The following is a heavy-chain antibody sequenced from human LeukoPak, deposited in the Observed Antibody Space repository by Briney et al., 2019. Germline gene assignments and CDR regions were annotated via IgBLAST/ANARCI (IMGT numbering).Heavy chain of an antibody. CDR2: TYFRSKWYN. J-gene: IGHJ4*02. Sequence: SQTLSLTCAISGDSVSSNRATWTWIRQSPSRGLEWLGRTYFRSKWYNDYAVSVKSRITINPDTSKNQFSLQLNSVTPGDTAVYYCARGRGDIDFDYWGQGTLVTVSS. CDR1: GDSVSSNRAT. CDR3: ARGRGDIDFDY. V-gene: IGHV6-1*01.